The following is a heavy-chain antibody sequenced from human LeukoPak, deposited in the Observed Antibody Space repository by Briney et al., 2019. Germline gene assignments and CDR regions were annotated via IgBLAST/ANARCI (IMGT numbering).Heavy chain of an antibody. Sequence: SETLSLTCTVSGGSISSGGYYWSWIRQHPGTGLEWIGYIYYSGSTYYNPSLKSRVTISVDKSKNQFSLKLSSVTAADTAVYYCARYIVVVVAATGAYNWFDPWGQGTLSPSPQ. CDR2: IYYSGST. D-gene: IGHD2-15*01. CDR3: ARYIVVVVAATGAYNWFDP. V-gene: IGHV4-31*03. CDR1: GGSISSGGYY. J-gene: IGHJ5*02.